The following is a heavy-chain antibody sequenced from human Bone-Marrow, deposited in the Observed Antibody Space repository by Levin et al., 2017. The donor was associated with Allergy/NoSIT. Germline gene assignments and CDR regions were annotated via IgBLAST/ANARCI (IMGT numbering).Heavy chain of an antibody. Sequence: GGSLRLSCAASGFTFSSYGMHWVRQAPGKGLEWVAVIWYDGSNKYYADSVKGRFTISRDNSKNTLYLQMNSLRAEDTAVYYCARDSVPKYSSGSRGYYFDYWGQGTLVTVSS. CDR2: IWYDGSNK. D-gene: IGHD6-19*01. V-gene: IGHV3-33*01. J-gene: IGHJ4*02. CDR1: GFTFSSYG. CDR3: ARDSVPKYSSGSRGYYFDY.